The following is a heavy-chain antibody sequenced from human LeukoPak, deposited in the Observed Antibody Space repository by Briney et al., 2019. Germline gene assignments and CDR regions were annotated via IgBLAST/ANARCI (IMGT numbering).Heavy chain of an antibody. V-gene: IGHV5-51*01. J-gene: IGHJ6*02. D-gene: IGHD3-3*01. CDR3: ARHHIAIFGVVINYGMDV. CDR2: IYPGDSDT. CDR1: GNSFTSYW. Sequence: GESLKISCKGSGNSFTSYWIGWVRQMPGKGLEWMGIIYPGDSDTRYSPSFQGQVTISADKSISTAYLQWSSLKASDTAMYYCARHHIAIFGVVINYGMDVWGQGTTVTVSS.